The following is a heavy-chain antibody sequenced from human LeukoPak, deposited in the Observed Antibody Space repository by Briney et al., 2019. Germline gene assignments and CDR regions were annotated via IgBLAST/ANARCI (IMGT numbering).Heavy chain of an antibody. CDR3: AKGIELWLTYFDH. D-gene: IGHD5-18*01. CDR2: ISGNGGST. Sequence: PGGSLRLSRVASGFSFSSYVMNRVRQAPGTGLEWVSAISGNGGSTYYADSVKGRFTISRDNSKNTLSLQMNSLRAEDTAVYYCAKGIELWLTYFDHWGQGTLVTASS. J-gene: IGHJ4*02. V-gene: IGHV3-23*01. CDR1: GFSFSSYV.